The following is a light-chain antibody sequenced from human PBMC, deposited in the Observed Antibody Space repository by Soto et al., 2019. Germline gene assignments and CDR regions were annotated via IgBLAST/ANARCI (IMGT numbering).Light chain of an antibody. CDR1: QSVTRYS. CDR2: GAS. J-gene: IGKJ2*01. CDR3: QQYGSSPRT. Sequence: EIGWTQSQGTLPLSTGETATLSCRASQSVTRYSLAWYQQKSGQVPRLLIYGASNKATGIPARFTGGVFGTDFILTIARLEPEDFAVYYCQQYGSSPRTFEQGTKVEIK. V-gene: IGKV3-20*01.